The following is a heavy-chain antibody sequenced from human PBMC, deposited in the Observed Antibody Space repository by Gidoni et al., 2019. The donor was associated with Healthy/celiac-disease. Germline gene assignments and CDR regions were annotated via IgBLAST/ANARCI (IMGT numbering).Heavy chain of an antibody. CDR3: AREGDCSGGSCYSVWETSRFDP. D-gene: IGHD2-15*01. CDR1: GGSISSGRYY. CDR2: TYTSGST. V-gene: IGHV4-61*02. Sequence: QVQLQESGPGLGKPSQTLSLTCTVSGGSISSGRYYCSWIRQPAGKGLEWIGRTYTSGSTNYNPSLKSRVTISVDTSKNQFSLKLSSVTAADTAVYYCAREGDCSGGSCYSVWETSRFDPWGQGTLVTVSS. J-gene: IGHJ5*02.